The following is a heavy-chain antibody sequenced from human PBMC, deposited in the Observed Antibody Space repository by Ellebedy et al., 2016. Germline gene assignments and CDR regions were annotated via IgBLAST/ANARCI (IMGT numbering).Heavy chain of an antibody. CDR2: IYYSGST. CDR3: ARGGRGYLGYDPLYYMDV. D-gene: IGHD5-12*01. J-gene: IGHJ6*03. CDR1: GGSMSSEGYY. V-gene: IGHV4-31*03. Sequence: SETLSLTXSVSGGSMSSEGYYWSWIRQHPGKGLEWIGYIYYSGSTSYNPSLNSRLTISVDTSKNLFSLRLNSVTAADTAVYYCARGGRGYLGYDPLYYMDVWGTGTTVTVSS.